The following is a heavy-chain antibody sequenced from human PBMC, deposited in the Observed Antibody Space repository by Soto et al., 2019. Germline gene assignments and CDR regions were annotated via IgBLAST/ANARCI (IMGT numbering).Heavy chain of an antibody. CDR1: GFTFSSYV. D-gene: IGHD4-17*01. Sequence: EVQLLESGGGLVQPGGSLRLSCAASGFTFSSYVMSWVRQAPGKGLEWVSAISGSGGSTYYADSVKGRFTISRDNSKNTLYLQMNSLRAEDTAVYYCAKDEFGDYGPGGWFDPWGQGTLVTVSS. V-gene: IGHV3-23*01. J-gene: IGHJ5*02. CDR2: ISGSGGST. CDR3: AKDEFGDYGPGGWFDP.